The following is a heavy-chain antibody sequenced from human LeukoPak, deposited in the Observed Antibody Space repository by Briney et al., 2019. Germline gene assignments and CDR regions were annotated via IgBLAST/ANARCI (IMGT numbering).Heavy chain of an antibody. V-gene: IGHV4-59*08. CDR1: GGSISN. D-gene: IGHD3-10*01. J-gene: IGHJ4*02. Sequence: PSETLSLTCTVSGGSISNWSWIRQPPGKGLEWIGSIYYSGSTDYNPSLNSRVTISVDTSKNQFSLKLSSVTAADTAVYYCARELWFGEYYFDYWGQGTLVTVSS. CDR2: IYYSGST. CDR3: ARELWFGEYYFDY.